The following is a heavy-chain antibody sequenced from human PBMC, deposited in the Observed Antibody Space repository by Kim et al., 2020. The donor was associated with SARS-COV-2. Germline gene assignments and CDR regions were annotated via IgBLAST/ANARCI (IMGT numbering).Heavy chain of an antibody. V-gene: IGHV3-43*02. D-gene: IGHD3-22*01. CDR1: GFTFDDYA. CDR2: ISGDGGST. CDR3: AANPYYYASSGYYGDAFDI. J-gene: IGHJ3*02. Sequence: GGSLRLSCAASGFTFDDYAMHWVRQAPGKGLEWVSLISGDGGSTYYADSVKGRFTISRDNSKNSLYLQMNSLRTEDTALYYCAANPYYYASSGYYGDAFDIWGQGTMVTVSS.